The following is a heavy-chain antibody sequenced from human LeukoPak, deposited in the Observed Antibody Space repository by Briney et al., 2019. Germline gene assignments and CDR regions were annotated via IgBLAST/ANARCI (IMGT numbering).Heavy chain of an antibody. J-gene: IGHJ6*02. D-gene: IGHD5-18*01. CDR2: ISGSGGST. CDR3: AKVDTAMGYYYGMDV. Sequence: GGSLRLSCAASGFTFSSYAMSWVRQAPGKGLEWVSAISGSGGSTYYADSVKGRFTISRDNSKNTLYLQMNSLRAEDTAVYYCAKVDTAMGYYYGMDVWGQGTTVTVSS. V-gene: IGHV3-23*01. CDR1: GFTFSSYA.